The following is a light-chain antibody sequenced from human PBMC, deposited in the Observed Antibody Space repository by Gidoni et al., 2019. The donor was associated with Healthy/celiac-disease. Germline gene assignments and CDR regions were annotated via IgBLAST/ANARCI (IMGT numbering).Light chain of an antibody. CDR1: KLGDKY. CDR2: QDS. V-gene: IGLV3-1*01. Sequence: SYELTQPHSVSVSPGQTASITCPGDKLGDKYACWYQQKPGQQPVLVIYQDSKRPSGIPERFSGSNSGNTATLSLSVTQAMDEADYYCQAWDSSTAVVFGGGTKLTVL. J-gene: IGLJ2*01. CDR3: QAWDSSTAVV.